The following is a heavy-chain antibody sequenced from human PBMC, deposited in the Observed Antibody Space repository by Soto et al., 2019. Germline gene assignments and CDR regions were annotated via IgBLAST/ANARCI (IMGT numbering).Heavy chain of an antibody. D-gene: IGHD1-1*01. Sequence: SQTLSLTCVISGDSVSSNNAAWNWIRQSPSRGLEWLGRTYYYRSKWYNDYAGSMKSRITINADTSRNQFYLQLNSVTPEDTAIDFCARDDGPRTTKRFAPWGHGTQVTVSS. CDR2: TYYYRSKWYN. J-gene: IGHJ5*02. V-gene: IGHV6-1*01. CDR3: ARDDGPRTTKRFAP. CDR1: GDSVSSNNAA.